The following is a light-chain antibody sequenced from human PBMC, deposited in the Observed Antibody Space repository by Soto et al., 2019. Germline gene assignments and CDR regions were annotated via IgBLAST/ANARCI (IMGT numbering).Light chain of an antibody. V-gene: IGLV2-23*01. Sequence: QSVLTQPASVSGSPGQSITISCTGTSSDIGRYNLVSWYQQHPGKAPKLIIYEDIERPSGVSDRFSGSKSGNTASLTISGLPTEDEAYYYCCSYAGGASVVFGGGTKLTVL. J-gene: IGLJ2*01. CDR3: CSYAGGASVV. CDR2: EDI. CDR1: SSDIGRYNL.